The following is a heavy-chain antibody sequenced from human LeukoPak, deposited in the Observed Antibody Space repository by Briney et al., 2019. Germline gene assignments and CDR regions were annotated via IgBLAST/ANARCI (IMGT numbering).Heavy chain of an antibody. CDR3: ASSSGSTRTIDY. D-gene: IGHD3-22*01. V-gene: IGHV4-59*06. Sequence: SETLSLTCTVSGGSINSYYWSWIRQPPGKGLEWIGYIYYSGSTYYNPSLKSRVTISVDTSKNQFSLKLSSVTAADTAVYYCASSSGSTRTIDYWGQGTLVTVSS. CDR1: GGSINSYY. J-gene: IGHJ4*02. CDR2: IYYSGST.